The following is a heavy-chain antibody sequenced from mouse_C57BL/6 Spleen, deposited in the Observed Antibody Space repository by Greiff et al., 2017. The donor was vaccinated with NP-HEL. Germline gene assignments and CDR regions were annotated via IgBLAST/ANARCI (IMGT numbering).Heavy chain of an antibody. D-gene: IGHD1-1*01. J-gene: IGHJ2*01. CDR1: GYTFTSYW. CDR2: IYPGSGST. V-gene: IGHV1-55*01. Sequence: QVQLQQPGAELVKPGASVKMSCKASGYTFTSYWITWVKQRPGQGLEWIGDIYPGSGSTNYNEKFKSKATLTVDTSSSTAYMQLSSLTSEDSAVYYCARAPFITTVVADYFDYWGKGTTLTVSS. CDR3: ARAPFITTVVADYFDY.